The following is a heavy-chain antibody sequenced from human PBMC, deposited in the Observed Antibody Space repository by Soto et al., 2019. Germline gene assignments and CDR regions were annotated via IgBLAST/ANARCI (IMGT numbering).Heavy chain of an antibody. Sequence: QPGGSLRLSCAASGFTFSSYAMHWVRQAPGKGLEWVAVISYDGSNKYYADSVKGRFTISRDNSKNTLYLQMNSLRAEDTAVYYCARGTGKFDYWGQGTLVTVSS. J-gene: IGHJ4*02. CDR2: ISYDGSNK. CDR3: ARGTGKFDY. V-gene: IGHV3-30-3*01. CDR1: GFTFSSYA.